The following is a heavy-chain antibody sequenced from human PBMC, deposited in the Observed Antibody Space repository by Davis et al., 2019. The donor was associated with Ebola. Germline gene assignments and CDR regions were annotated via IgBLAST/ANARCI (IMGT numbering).Heavy chain of an antibody. CDR1: GFSFSSHW. V-gene: IGHV3-7*03. J-gene: IGHJ5*02. Sequence: GESLKIPCAAPGFSFSSHWMSWVRQAPGKGMEWVANIRQDGSEKHYVDSVKGRFTISRDNAKNSLYLQRHSLRAEDTAVYYCAREAVWRFDPWGQGTLVTVSS. D-gene: IGHD3-16*01. CDR3: AREAVWRFDP. CDR2: IRQDGSEK.